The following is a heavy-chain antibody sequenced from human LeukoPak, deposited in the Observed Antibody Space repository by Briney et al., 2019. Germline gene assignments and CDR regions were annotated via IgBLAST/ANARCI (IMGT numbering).Heavy chain of an antibody. Sequence: GGSLRLSCAASGFTFSSYAMHWVRQAPGKGLEWVALIPYDGSNKYYADSVKGRFTVSRDNSKNTLYLQMNSLRAEDTTVYYCARDNRYCNGGYCSNWFDPWGQGTLVTVSS. CDR1: GFTFSSYA. J-gene: IGHJ5*02. D-gene: IGHD2-15*01. CDR2: IPYDGSNK. CDR3: ARDNRYCNGGYCSNWFDP. V-gene: IGHV3-30*04.